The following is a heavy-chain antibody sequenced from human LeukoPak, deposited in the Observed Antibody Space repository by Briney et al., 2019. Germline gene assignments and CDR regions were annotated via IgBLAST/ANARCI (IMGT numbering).Heavy chain of an antibody. Sequence: ASVKVSCKASGYTFTSYGISWVRQAPGQGLEWMGIINPSGGSTSYAQKFQGRVTMTRDTSTSTVYMELSSLRSEDTAVYYCARDLRSSGGYYYYYYYMDVWGKGTTVTISS. CDR1: GYTFTSYG. J-gene: IGHJ6*03. V-gene: IGHV1-46*01. CDR3: ARDLRSSGGYYYYYYYMDV. CDR2: INPSGGST. D-gene: IGHD3-22*01.